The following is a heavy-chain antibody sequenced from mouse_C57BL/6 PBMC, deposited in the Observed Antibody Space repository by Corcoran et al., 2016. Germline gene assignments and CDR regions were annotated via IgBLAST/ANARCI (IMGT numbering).Heavy chain of an antibody. CDR1: GYSITSGYY. D-gene: IGHD1-1*01. J-gene: IGHJ1*03. CDR2: ISYDGSN. CDR3: AITTVDWYFDV. V-gene: IGHV3-6*01. Sequence: DVQLQDSGPGLVKPSQSLSLTCSVTGYSITSGYYWNWIRQFPGNKLEWMGYISYDGSNNYNPSLKNRISITRDTSKNQFFLKLNSVTTEDTATYYCAITTVDWYFDVWGTGTTVTASS.